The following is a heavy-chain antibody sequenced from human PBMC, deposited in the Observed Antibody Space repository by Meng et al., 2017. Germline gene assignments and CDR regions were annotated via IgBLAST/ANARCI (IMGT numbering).Heavy chain of an antibody. CDR3: ARGRNIVLMEYAIHRY. V-gene: IGHV1-2*06. CDR2: INPNSGGT. CDR1: GYTFTGYY. Sequence: QVQLVQSGAEVKKPGASVKVSCKASGYTFTGYYIHWVRQAPGQGLEWMGRINPNSGGTNYAQKFQGRVTMTRDTSISTAYMELSRLRSDDTALYYCARGRNIVLMEYAIHRYWGQGTLVTVSS. J-gene: IGHJ4*02. D-gene: IGHD2-8*01.